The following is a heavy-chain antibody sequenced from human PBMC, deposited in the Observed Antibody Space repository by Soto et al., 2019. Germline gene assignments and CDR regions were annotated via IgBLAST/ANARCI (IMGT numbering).Heavy chain of an antibody. CDR2: ISGYNGHT. CDR3: ARVDYDLWSGQHYYFDY. D-gene: IGHD3-3*01. J-gene: IGHJ4*02. Sequence: QVQLVQSGAEVKKPGASVKVSCKASGYTFTSYGISWVRQAPGQGLEWMGWISGYNGHTNYAQKLHGRVSMTTDTSTSTAYMELVCLRSDDSSVSYCARVDYDLWSGQHYYFDYWGQRTLVTVSS. CDR1: GYTFTSYG. V-gene: IGHV1-18*01.